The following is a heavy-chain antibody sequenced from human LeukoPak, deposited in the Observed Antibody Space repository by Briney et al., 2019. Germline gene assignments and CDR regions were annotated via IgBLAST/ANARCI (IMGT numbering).Heavy chain of an antibody. CDR1: GGSISSGNYY. CDR3: ARDRYMDGDWFDP. Sequence: SQTLSLTCTVSGGSISSGNYYWSWIRQPAGKGLEWIGRIYNSGSTNYNPSLKSRVTISVDTSKNQFFLRLSSVTAADTAVYYCARDRYMDGDWFDPWGQGTLVTVS. J-gene: IGHJ5*02. V-gene: IGHV4-61*02. D-gene: IGHD1-14*01. CDR2: IYNSGST.